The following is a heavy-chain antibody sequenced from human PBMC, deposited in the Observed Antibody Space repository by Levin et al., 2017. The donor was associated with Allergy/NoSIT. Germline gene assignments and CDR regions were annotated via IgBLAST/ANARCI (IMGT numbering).Heavy chain of an antibody. V-gene: IGHV7-4-1*02. CDR2: INTNTGNP. D-gene: IGHD2-15*01. Sequence: GGSLRLSCKASGYTFTSYAMNWVRQAPGQGLEWMGWINTNTGNPTYAQGFTGRFVFSLDTSVSTAYLQISSLKAEDTAVYYCARVGVKGGGVVVVAAYDYWGQGTLVTVSS. J-gene: IGHJ4*02. CDR3: ARVGVKGGGVVVVAAYDY. CDR1: GYTFTSYA.